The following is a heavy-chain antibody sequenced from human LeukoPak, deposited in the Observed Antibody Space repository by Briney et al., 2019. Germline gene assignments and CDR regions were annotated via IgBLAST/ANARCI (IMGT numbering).Heavy chain of an antibody. CDR1: GLTFSASD. Sequence: GGSLKLSCVVSGLTFSASDMHWVRQASGKGLEWVGRVQTKPNSYATAYAASLKGRFTISRDDSINTAYLQMNSLRAEDTAVYYCTTYRSGHYWGPGTLVTVSS. J-gene: IGHJ4*02. D-gene: IGHD5-18*01. CDR2: VQTKPNSYAT. V-gene: IGHV3-73*01. CDR3: TTYRSGHY.